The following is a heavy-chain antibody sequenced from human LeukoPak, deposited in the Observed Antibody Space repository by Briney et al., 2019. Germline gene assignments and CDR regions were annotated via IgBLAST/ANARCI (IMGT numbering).Heavy chain of an antibody. V-gene: IGHV1-69*05. D-gene: IGHD3-3*01. CDR2: IIPIFGTA. J-gene: IGHJ3*02. Sequence: SVKVSCKASGYTFTTYPLNWVRQAPGQGLEWMGGIIPIFGTANYAQKFQGRVTITTDESTSTAYMELSSLRSEDTAVYYCARGLGYYDFWSGYEQPKEDAFDIWGQGTMVTVSS. CDR3: ARGLGYYDFWSGYEQPKEDAFDI. CDR1: GYTFTTYP.